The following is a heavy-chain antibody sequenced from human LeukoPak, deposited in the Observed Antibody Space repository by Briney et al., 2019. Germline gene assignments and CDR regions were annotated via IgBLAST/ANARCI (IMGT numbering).Heavy chain of an antibody. D-gene: IGHD3-22*01. V-gene: IGHV3-33*01. CDR3: ARLNYYDNKGPDAFDI. J-gene: IGHJ3*02. Sequence: PGGSLRLSCATSGFNFTNYGMHWVRQAPGKGLDWVAAIWPDGGIKYYADSVKGRFTVSRDNAKNSLYLQMNSLRAEDTAVYYCARLNYYDNKGPDAFDIWGQGTMVTVSS. CDR2: IWPDGGIK. CDR1: GFNFTNYG.